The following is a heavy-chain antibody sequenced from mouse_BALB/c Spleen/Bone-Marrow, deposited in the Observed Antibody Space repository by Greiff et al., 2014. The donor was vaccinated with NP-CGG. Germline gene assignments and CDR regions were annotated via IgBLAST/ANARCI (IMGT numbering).Heavy chain of an antibody. CDR1: GFSIKDTY. CDR2: IDPANGNT. J-gene: IGHJ3*01. V-gene: IGHV14-3*02. D-gene: IGHD1-1*01. CDR3: APYYYGSSQFAY. Sequence: EVQLVESGAELVKPGASVKLSCTASGFSIKDTYMHWVKQRPEQGLEWIGRIDPANGNTKYDPKFQGKATITADTSSNTAYLQLSSLTSEDTAVYYCAPYYYGSSQFAYWGQGTLVTVSA.